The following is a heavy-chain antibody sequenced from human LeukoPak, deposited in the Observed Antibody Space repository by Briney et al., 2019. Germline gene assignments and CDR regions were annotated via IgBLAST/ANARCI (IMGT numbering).Heavy chain of an antibody. D-gene: IGHD6-13*01. CDR3: ARVLNGSRWYSDY. CDR2: IIPIFGTA. Sequence: GSSVKASCTAAGVTISSYAISGVRRAPGQGREWMGGIIPIFGTANYEKKFQGRLTIPADESKNTAYMELNSLRCEDTAVYYCARVLNGSRWYSDYWGQGTLVTVSS. CDR1: GVTISSYA. J-gene: IGHJ4*02. V-gene: IGHV1-69*01.